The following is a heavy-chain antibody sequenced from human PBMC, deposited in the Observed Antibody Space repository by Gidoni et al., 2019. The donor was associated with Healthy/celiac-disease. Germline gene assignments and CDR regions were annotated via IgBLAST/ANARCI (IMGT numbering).Heavy chain of an antibody. J-gene: IGHJ5*02. V-gene: IGHV1-69*02. D-gene: IGHD6-13*01. Sequence: QVQLVQSGAEVKNPGSSVKVSCNASGGTFRRYTISGVRQAAGQGREWMGRIIPILGIANYAQKCQGRVTITADKSTSTGYMELSSLRSEDTAVYYCAREAGYSSSWPRGGFDPWGQGTLVTVSS. CDR2: IIPILGIA. CDR1: GGTFRRYT. CDR3: AREAGYSSSWPRGGFDP.